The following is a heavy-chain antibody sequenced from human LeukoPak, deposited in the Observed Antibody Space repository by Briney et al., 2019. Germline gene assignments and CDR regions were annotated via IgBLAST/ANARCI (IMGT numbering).Heavy chain of an antibody. CDR3: ARQTAMGRSGDY. D-gene: IGHD5-18*01. CDR2: IDPSDSEN. CDR1: GYSFTSYW. Sequence: RGESLKISCKASGYSFTSYWIGWVRQMPGKGLEWMGIIDPSDSENRYTPSFQGQVTISVDKSLTTADLPWNSLKASDTAMYYCARQTAMGRSGDYWGQGTLVTVSS. V-gene: IGHV5-51*01. J-gene: IGHJ4*02.